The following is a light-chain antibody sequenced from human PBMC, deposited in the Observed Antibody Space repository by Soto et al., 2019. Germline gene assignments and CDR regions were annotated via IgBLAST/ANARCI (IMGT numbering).Light chain of an antibody. CDR3: QQYGSWT. CDR2: GTS. J-gene: IGKJ1*01. Sequence: DIVLTQSPGPLSVSPGERATLSCRASQTISSNYLAWYQQKPGQPPSLLIYGTSSRATGIPDRFSGSGSGTDFTLTISRLEPEDSAIYYCQQYGSWTFGQGTKVEIK. V-gene: IGKV3-20*01. CDR1: QTISSNY.